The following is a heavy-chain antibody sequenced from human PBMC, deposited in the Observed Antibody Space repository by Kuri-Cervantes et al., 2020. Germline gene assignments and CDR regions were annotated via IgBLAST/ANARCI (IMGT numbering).Heavy chain of an antibody. CDR2: IGTAGDT. Sequence: LSLTCAASGFTFSSYWMHWVRQAPGKGLVWVSAIGTAGDTYYPGSVKGRFTISRDNAKNSLYLQMNSLRAEDTAVYYCARDPPTVNDYWGQGTLVTVSS. CDR3: ARDPPTVNDY. J-gene: IGHJ4*02. CDR1: GFTFSSYW. D-gene: IGHD4-17*01. V-gene: IGHV3-13*01.